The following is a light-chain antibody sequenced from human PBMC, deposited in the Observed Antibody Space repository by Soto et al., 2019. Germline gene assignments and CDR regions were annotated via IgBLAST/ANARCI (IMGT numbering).Light chain of an antibody. V-gene: IGKV3-20*01. CDR2: DAS. CDR1: QYVSSSS. Sequence: EIVLTQSPGTLSLSPGERATLSCRASQYVSSSSLAWYQQKRGQAPRLLIHDASSRATGIPDRFSGSGSGTDFTLTISRLEPEDFAVYYCQQYRRSPRTFGQRTKVDIK. CDR3: QQYRRSPRT. J-gene: IGKJ1*01.